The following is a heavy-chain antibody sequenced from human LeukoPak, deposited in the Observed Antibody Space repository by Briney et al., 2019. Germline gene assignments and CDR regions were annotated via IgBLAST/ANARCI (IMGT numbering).Heavy chain of an antibody. CDR2: IRYDGSNK. V-gene: IGHV3-30*02. J-gene: IGHJ4*02. CDR3: AKDLKGYCSTTSCQADY. CDR1: GFTFSSYG. Sequence: PGGSLRLSCAASGFTFSSYGMHWVRQAPGKGLEWVAFIRYDGSNKYYADSVKGRFTISRDNSKNTLYLQMNSLRAEDTAVYYCAKDLKGYCSTTSCQADYWGQGTLVTVSS. D-gene: IGHD2-2*01.